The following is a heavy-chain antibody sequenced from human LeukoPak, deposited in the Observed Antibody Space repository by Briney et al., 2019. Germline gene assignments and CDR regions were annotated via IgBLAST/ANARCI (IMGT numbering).Heavy chain of an antibody. CDR1: GFTFDDYG. Sequence: GGSLRLSCAASGFTFDDYGMSWVRQAPGKGLEWVSGINWNGGSTGYADSVKGRFTISRDNAKNPLYLQMNSLRAEDTALYYCARVLGCTNGVCPYYYYYYMDVWGKGTTVTVSS. CDR2: INWNGGST. D-gene: IGHD2-8*01. CDR3: ARVLGCTNGVCPYYYYYYMDV. V-gene: IGHV3-20*04. J-gene: IGHJ6*03.